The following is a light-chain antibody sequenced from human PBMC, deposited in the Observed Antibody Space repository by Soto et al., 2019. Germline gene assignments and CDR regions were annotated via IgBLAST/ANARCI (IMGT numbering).Light chain of an antibody. V-gene: IGKV1-33*01. J-gene: IGKJ1*01. CDR1: QDISNY. CDR3: QQYDNLPRT. CDR2: DAS. Sequence: IQMTQSQSSLSASVGDRVTITCQASQDISNYLNWYQQKPGKAPKLLIYDASNLETGVPSRFSGSGSGTDFTFTISSLQPEDIATYYCQQYDNLPRTFGQGTK.